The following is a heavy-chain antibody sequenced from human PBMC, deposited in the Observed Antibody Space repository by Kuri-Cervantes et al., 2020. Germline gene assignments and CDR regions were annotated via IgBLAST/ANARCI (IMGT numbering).Heavy chain of an antibody. Sequence: SETLSLTCTVSGGSISSSSYYWGWIRQPPGKGLEWIGSIYYSGSTYYNPSLKSRVTIPVDTSKNQFSLKLSSVTAADTAVYYCARSQLAYGDYGVDAFDIWGQGTMVTVSS. D-gene: IGHD4-17*01. CDR2: IYYSGST. J-gene: IGHJ3*02. CDR1: GGSISSSSYY. V-gene: IGHV4-39*01. CDR3: ARSQLAYGDYGVDAFDI.